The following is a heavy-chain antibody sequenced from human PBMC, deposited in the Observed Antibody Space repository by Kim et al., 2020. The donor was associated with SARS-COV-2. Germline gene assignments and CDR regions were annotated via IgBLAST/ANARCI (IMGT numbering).Heavy chain of an antibody. D-gene: IGHD2-15*01. CDR2: ISAYNGNT. CDR1: GYTFTSYG. CDR3: ARDGGGTPFEGYYYYYGMDV. V-gene: IGHV1-18*01. Sequence: ASVKVSCKASGYTFTSYGISWVRQAPGQGLEWMGWISAYNGNTNYAQKLQGRVTMTTDTSTSTAYMELRSLRSDDTAVYYCARDGGGTPFEGYYYYYGMDVWGQGTTVTVSS. J-gene: IGHJ6*02.